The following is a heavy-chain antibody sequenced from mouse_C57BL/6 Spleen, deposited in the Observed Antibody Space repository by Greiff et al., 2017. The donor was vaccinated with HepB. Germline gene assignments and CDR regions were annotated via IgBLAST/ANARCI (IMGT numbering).Heavy chain of an antibody. Sequence: EVRVVESGGGLVQPGGSLSLSCAASGFTFTDYYMSWVRQPPGKALEWLGFIRNKANGYTTEHSASVKGRFTISRENSQSTLYLQINALRAEDSATYYCARYRSYDYAMDYWGQGTSVTVSS. CDR3: ARYRSYDYAMDY. D-gene: IGHD1-1*01. CDR2: IRNKANGYTT. V-gene: IGHV7-3*01. J-gene: IGHJ4*01. CDR1: GFTFTDYY.